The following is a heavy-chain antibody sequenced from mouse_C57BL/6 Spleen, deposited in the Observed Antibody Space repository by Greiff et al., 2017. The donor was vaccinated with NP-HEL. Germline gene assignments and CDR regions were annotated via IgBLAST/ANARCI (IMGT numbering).Heavy chain of an antibody. J-gene: IGHJ4*01. D-gene: IGHD2-10*01. CDR2: ISSGSSTI. CDR3: ARRVLLHYYAMDY. CDR1: GFTFSDYG. V-gene: IGHV5-17*01. Sequence: DVQLVESGGGLVKPGGSLKLSCAASGFTFSDYGMHWVRQAPEKGLEWVAYISSGSSTIYYADTVKGRFTISRDNAKNTLLLQMTSLRSEDTAMYYCARRVLLHYYAMDYCGQGTSVTVSS.